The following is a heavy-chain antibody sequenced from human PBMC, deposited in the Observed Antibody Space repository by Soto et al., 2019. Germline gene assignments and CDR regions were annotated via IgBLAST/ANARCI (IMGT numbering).Heavy chain of an antibody. CDR2: ISPSTTHA. J-gene: IGHJ4*02. Sequence: QVQLVESGGGLVKPGGSLRLSCAASGFAFSDFYMSWIRQTPGKGLEWVSYISPSTTHATYAGSVKGRFTISRDNVKSSLYLQMDNLKGEDTAIYYCAGGNVNQRLWPLWGQGTLVTVSS. V-gene: IGHV3-11*05. D-gene: IGHD1-1*01. CDR3: AGGNVNQRLWPL. CDR1: GFAFSDFY.